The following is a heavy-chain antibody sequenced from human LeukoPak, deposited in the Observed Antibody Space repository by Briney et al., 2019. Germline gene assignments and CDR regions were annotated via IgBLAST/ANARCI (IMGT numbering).Heavy chain of an antibody. CDR2: IHHSGST. CDR3: ATGASGPHLAPC. D-gene: IGHD5-12*01. CDR1: GGSMSTNTW. V-gene: IGHV4-4*02. J-gene: IGHJ4*02. Sequence: PSETLSLTCAVSGGSMSTNTWWSWVRQSPGKGLEWIGEIHHSGSTNYNPSLKSRVTVSADTSKNQFSLKLRSVTATDTAVYYCATGASGPHLAPCWGQGTLVTVSS.